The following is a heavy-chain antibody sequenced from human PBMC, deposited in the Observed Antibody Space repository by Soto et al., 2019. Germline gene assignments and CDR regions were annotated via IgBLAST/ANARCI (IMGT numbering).Heavy chain of an antibody. D-gene: IGHD3-16*01. CDR1: GDSVSNDNYY. CDR2: IYYSGTT. J-gene: IGHJ4*02. V-gene: IGHV4-61*01. Sequence: SETLSLTCAVSGDSVSNDNYYWIWIRHPPGKGLEWIGYIYYSGTTNYNSYLKSRLSFSVDMSKNQFSLKLASVTAADTAVYFCARSQRGRTAFTFDYWGQGALVTVSS. CDR3: ARSQRGRTAFTFDY.